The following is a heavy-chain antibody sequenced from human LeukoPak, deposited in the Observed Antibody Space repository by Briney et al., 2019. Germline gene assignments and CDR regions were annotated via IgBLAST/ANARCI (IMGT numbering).Heavy chain of an antibody. J-gene: IGHJ4*02. CDR3: ASGLRYFDWLLDY. Sequence: NRGGSLRLSCAASGFTFSSYAMSWVRQAPGKGLEWVSAISGSGGSTYYADSVKGRFTISRDNSKNTLYLQMNSLRAEDTAVYYCASGLRYFDWLLDYWGQGTLVTVSS. CDR1: GFTFSSYA. V-gene: IGHV3-23*01. CDR2: ISGSGGST. D-gene: IGHD3-9*01.